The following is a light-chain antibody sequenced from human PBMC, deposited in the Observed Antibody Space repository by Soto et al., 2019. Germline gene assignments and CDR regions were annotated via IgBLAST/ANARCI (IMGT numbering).Light chain of an antibody. CDR2: GAS. CDR1: QSVSSSY. V-gene: IGKV3-20*01. CDR3: QQYGSSSTIT. Sequence: DIVLTQSPGTLSLSPGETATLSCRASQSVSSSYLAWYQQKPGQAPRLLIYGASSRATGIPARFSGSGSGTDFTLTISSLEPEDFAVYYCQQYGSSSTITFGQGTRLEIK. J-gene: IGKJ5*01.